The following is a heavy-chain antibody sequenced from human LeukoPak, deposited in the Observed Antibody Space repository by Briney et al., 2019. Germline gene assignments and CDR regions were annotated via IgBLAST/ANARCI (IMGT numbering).Heavy chain of an antibody. V-gene: IGHV5-51*01. CDR1: GYNFNTYW. CDR3: ASRPFEATVVPWDFY. J-gene: IGHJ4*02. D-gene: IGHD4-23*01. CDR2: IRPMNSDV. Sequence: GESLQISCKGSGYNFNTYWVAWVRQLPGKGLEWMGIIRPMNSDVRYSPSFQGQVTISADRSINTAYLQWSSLTALDTAMYYCASRPFEATVVPWDFYWGQGTQVTVSS.